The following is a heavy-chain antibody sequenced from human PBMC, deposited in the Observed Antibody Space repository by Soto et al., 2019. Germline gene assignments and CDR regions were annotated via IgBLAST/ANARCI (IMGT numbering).Heavy chain of an antibody. CDR2: IRNSSRTI. CDR3: TRGPLYCSGGSCYYHFAY. V-gene: IGHV3-48*01. D-gene: IGHD2-15*01. Sequence: EVQLVESGGGLVQPGGSLRLSCKDSGFTFSSYSMNWARQAPGKGLEWVSYIRNSSRTIYYADSVKGRFTISRDNAKNSLYLQMKSLKVEDTAVYYCTRGPLYCSGGSCYYHFAYWGQGTLVTVYS. J-gene: IGHJ4*02. CDR1: GFTFSSYS.